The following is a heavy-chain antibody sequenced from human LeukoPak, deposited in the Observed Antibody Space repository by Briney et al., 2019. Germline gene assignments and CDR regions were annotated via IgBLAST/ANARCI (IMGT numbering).Heavy chain of an antibody. J-gene: IGHJ6*02. V-gene: IGHV3-30*02. CDR2: IRYDGSNK. Sequence: GGSLRLSCAASGFTISSYGMHWVRQAPGKGLEWVAFIRYDGSNKYYADSVKGRFTISRDNSKNTLYLQMNRLRAEDTAVYYCAKDTGVNYDILTGYYSGYYYYGMDVWGQGTTVTVSS. CDR3: AKDTGVNYDILTGYYSGYYYYGMDV. D-gene: IGHD3-9*01. CDR1: GFTISSYG.